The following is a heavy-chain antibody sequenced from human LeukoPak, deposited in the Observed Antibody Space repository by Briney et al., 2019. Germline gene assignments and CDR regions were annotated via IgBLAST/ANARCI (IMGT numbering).Heavy chain of an antibody. CDR1: GYTFTSYG. Sequence: ASVKVSCKASGYTFTSYGISWVRQAPGQGLEWMGWISAYNGNTNYAQKLQGRVTITTDTSTSKAYMELRSLTSDDTAVYYCARDLGNYDSSGLDYWGQGTLVTVSS. CDR2: ISAYNGNT. CDR3: ARDLGNYDSSGLDY. J-gene: IGHJ4*02. V-gene: IGHV1-18*01. D-gene: IGHD3-22*01.